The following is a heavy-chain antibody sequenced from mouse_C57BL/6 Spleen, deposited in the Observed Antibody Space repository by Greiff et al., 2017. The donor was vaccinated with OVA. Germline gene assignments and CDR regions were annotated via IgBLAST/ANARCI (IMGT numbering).Heavy chain of an antibody. D-gene: IGHD1-1*01. J-gene: IGHJ1*03. CDR2: IHPNSGST. V-gene: IGHV1-64*01. CDR3: ARENYGSSWYFDV. Sequence: VKLMESGAELVKPGASVKLSCKASGYTFTSYWMHWVKQRPGQGLEWIGMIHPNSGSTNYNEKFKSKATLTVDKSSSTAYMQLSSLTSEDSAVYYCARENYGSSWYFDVWGTGTTVTVSS. CDR1: GYTFTSYW.